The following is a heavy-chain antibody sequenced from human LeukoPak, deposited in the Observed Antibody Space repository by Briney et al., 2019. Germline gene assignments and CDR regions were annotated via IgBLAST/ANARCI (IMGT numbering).Heavy chain of an antibody. J-gene: IGHJ5*02. CDR1: GYTFTNYY. D-gene: IGHD2-15*01. CDR3: ARVAVVAASNNWFDP. CDR2: INPSGGST. Sequence: ASVKVSGKTSGYTFTNYYMHWVRQAPGQGLEWMGIINPSGGSTSYAQKFQGRVAMTRDTSTSTVYMELSSLRSEDTAVYYCARVAVVAASNNWFDPWGQGTLVTVSS. V-gene: IGHV1-46*01.